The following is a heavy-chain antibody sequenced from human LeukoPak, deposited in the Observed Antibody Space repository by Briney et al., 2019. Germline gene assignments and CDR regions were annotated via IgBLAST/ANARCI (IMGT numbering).Heavy chain of an antibody. CDR2: IIPIFGTA. Sequence: ASVKVSCKASGGTFSSYAISWVRQAPGQGLEWMGGIIPIFGTANYAQKFQGRVTITTDESTSTAYMELSSLISEDTAVYYCARDPRFPEGWFDPWGQGTLVTVSS. CDR3: ARDPRFPEGWFDP. D-gene: IGHD2/OR15-2a*01. J-gene: IGHJ5*02. CDR1: GGTFSSYA. V-gene: IGHV1-69*05.